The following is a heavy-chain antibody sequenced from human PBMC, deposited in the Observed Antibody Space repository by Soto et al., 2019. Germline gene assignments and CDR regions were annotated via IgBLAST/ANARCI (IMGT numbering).Heavy chain of an antibody. CDR1: GFTFSNYA. V-gene: IGHV3-23*01. Sequence: GGSLRLSCAASGFTFSNYAMSWVRRAPGKGLEWVSGIGSSCGSTYYADSVKGRFTISRDISKKTLYLQMNSLRVEDTAVYFGSKQQQLSHYYFDAWGQGTLVTVSS. D-gene: IGHD6-13*01. CDR3: SKQQQLSHYYFDA. J-gene: IGHJ4*02. CDR2: IGSSCGST.